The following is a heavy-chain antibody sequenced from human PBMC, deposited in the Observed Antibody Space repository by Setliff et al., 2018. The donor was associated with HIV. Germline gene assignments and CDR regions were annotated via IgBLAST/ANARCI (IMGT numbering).Heavy chain of an antibody. J-gene: IGHJ5*02. CDR2: ISHSGSA. CDR3: AREGVVLAAIPERWFDP. Sequence: PSETLSLTCGVHNASISAFYWNWIRQPPGKGLEWIGEISHSGSAIYNPSLKSRVTISVDKSKNQFSLKLSSATAADTAVYYCAREGVVLAAIPERWFDPWGQGTLVTVSS. CDR1: NASISAFY. V-gene: IGHV4-34*01. D-gene: IGHD2-15*01.